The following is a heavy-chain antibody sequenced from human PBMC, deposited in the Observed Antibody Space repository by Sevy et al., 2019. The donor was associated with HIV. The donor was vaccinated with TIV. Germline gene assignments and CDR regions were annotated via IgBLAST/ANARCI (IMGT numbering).Heavy chain of an antibody. CDR2: IKSKTDGGTT. V-gene: IGHV3-15*01. CDR1: GFTFSIAW. Sequence: WGSLRLSCAASGFTFSIAWMSWVRQTPGKGLEWVGRIKSKTDGGTTDYAAPVKGRFTISRDDSKNTLYLQMNNLKTEDTALYYCTIDGLFDPWGQGTLVTVSS. D-gene: IGHD3-16*02. CDR3: TIDGLFDP. J-gene: IGHJ5*02.